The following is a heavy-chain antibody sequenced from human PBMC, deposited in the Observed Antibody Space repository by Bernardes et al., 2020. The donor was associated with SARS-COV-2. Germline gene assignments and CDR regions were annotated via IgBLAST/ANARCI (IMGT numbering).Heavy chain of an antibody. CDR3: ARDSSEEYYFDY. CDR1: GYTFTSYG. Sequence: ASVKVSCKASGYTFTSYGISWVRQARGQGLEWMGWISAYNGNTNYAQKLQGRVTMTTDTSTSTAYMELRSLRSDDTAVYYCARDSSEEYYFDYWGQGTLVTVSS. J-gene: IGHJ4*02. V-gene: IGHV1-18*01. CDR2: ISAYNGNT. D-gene: IGHD6-19*01.